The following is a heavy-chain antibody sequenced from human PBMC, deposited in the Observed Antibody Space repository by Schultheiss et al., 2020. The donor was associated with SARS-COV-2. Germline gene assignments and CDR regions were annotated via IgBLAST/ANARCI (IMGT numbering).Heavy chain of an antibody. CDR1: GGSISSYY. Sequence: SETLSLTCTVSGGSISSYYWSWIRQPPGKGLEWIGDIYYSGSTNYNPSLKSRVTISVDTSKNQFSLKLSSVTAADTAVYYCARVTSGYQFWDFDLWGRGTLVTVSS. D-gene: IGHD2-2*01. CDR3: ARVTSGYQFWDFDL. J-gene: IGHJ2*01. CDR2: IYYSGST. V-gene: IGHV4-59*08.